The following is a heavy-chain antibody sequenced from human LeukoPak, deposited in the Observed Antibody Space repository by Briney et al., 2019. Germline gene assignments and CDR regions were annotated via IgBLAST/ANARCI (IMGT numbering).Heavy chain of an antibody. J-gene: IGHJ4*02. V-gene: IGHV4-31*03. CDR3: ARGWHGGNSDY. Sequence: PSETLSLTCTVSGGSISSGGYYWSWIRQHPGKGLEWIGYIYYSGSTYYSPSLKSRITISVDTSKNQFSLKLSSVTAADTAVYYCARGWHGGNSDYWGQGTLVTVSS. CDR2: IYYSGST. CDR1: GGSISSGGYY. D-gene: IGHD4-23*01.